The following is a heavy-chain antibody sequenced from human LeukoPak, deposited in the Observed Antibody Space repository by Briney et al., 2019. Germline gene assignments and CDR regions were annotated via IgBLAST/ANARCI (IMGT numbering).Heavy chain of an antibody. D-gene: IGHD6-19*01. V-gene: IGHV3-NL1*01. Sequence: PGGSLRLSCAASRFTFSSYGMHWVRQAPGKGLEWVSVIYSGGSTYYADSVKGRFTISRHNSKNTLYLQMNSLRAEDTAVYYCARASMRQWLAIDYWGQGTLVTVSS. J-gene: IGHJ4*02. CDR2: IYSGGST. CDR1: RFTFSSYG. CDR3: ARASMRQWLAIDY.